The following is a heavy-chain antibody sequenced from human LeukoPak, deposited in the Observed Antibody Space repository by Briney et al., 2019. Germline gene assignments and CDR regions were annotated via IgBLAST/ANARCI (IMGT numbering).Heavy chain of an antibody. CDR3: ARDEFPQSSCSGVSCYFDY. D-gene: IGHD2-15*01. Sequence: PGRSLRLSCAASGFTFSSYSIHWVRQAPGKGLEWVAVISYDGSNKYYADSGRFTISRDNSKNTLYLQMNSLRAEDAAVYYCARDEFPQSSCSGVSCYFDYWAREPWSPSPQ. V-gene: IGHV3-30-3*01. CDR1: GFTFSSYS. J-gene: IGHJ4*02. CDR2: ISYDGSNK.